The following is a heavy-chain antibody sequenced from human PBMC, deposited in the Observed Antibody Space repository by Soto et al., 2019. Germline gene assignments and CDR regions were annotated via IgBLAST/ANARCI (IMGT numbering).Heavy chain of an antibody. D-gene: IGHD3-16*02. CDR2: IYPGDSDT. V-gene: IGHV5-51*01. Sequence: PGESLKISCKGSGYSFTSYWIGWVRQMPGKGLEWMGIIYPGDSDTRYSPSFQGQVTISADKSISTAYLQWSSLKASDTAMYYCARILRFYYVWGSYRYPDYNPYVMAFGAQGTTVLGS. CDR1: GYSFTSYW. J-gene: IGHJ6*02. CDR3: ARILRFYYVWGSYRYPDYNPYVMAF.